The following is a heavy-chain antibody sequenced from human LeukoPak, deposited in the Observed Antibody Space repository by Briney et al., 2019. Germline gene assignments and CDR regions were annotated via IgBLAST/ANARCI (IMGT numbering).Heavy chain of an antibody. J-gene: IGHJ4*02. D-gene: IGHD1-26*01. CDR3: ARAGVGDRFEDY. CDR1: GFTFSNYN. V-gene: IGHV3-48*02. Sequence: GGSLRLSCAASGFTFSNYNMNWVRQAPGKGLEWLSYISSTSNPIYYADSVKGRFTISRDNAKNSLYLQMNSLRDEDTAVYYCARAGVGDRFEDYWGQGTLVTVSS. CDR2: ISSTSNPI.